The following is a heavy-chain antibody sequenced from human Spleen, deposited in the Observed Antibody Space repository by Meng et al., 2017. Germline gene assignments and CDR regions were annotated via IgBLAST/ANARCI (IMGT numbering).Heavy chain of an antibody. V-gene: IGHV4-34*01. J-gene: IGHJ4*02. CDR1: GGSFSDYY. CDR2: INHSGST. CDR3: ARGPTTMAHDFDY. D-gene: IGHD4-11*01. Sequence: QVQLQQWGAGLLKPSETRSLTCVVSGGSFSDYYWSSIRQPPGKGLEWIGEINHSGSTNYNPSLESRATISVDTSQNNLSLKLSSVTAADSAVYYCARGPTTMAHDFDYWGQGTLVTVSS.